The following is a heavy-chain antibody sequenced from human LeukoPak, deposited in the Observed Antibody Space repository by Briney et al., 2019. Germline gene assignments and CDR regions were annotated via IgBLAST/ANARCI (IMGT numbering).Heavy chain of an antibody. V-gene: IGHV3-74*01. D-gene: IGHD2/OR15-2a*01. CDR3: ARGILGPDDF. CDR1: GFTFSTYW. J-gene: IGHJ4*02. Sequence: PGGSLRLSCAASGFTFSTYWMHWVRRAPGKGLVWISRINNDGSTTVYEDSVKGRFTNSRDNARDTLFLQMDSLRADDTAVYYCARGILGPDDFWGQGTLVTVSS. CDR2: INNDGSTT.